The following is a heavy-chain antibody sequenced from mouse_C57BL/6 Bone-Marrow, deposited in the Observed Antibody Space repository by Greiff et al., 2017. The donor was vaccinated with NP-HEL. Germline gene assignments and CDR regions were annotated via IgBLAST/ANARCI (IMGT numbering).Heavy chain of an antibody. D-gene: IGHD1-1*01. CDR2: ISSGGSYT. Sequence: VQLKESGGDLVKPGGSLKLSCAASGFTFSSYGMSWVRQTPDKRLEWVATISSGGSYTYYPDSVKGRFTISRDNAKNTLYLQMSSLKSEDTAMYYCARRGTTVVAYYFDYWGQGTTLTVSS. CDR1: GFTFSSYG. V-gene: IGHV5-6*01. J-gene: IGHJ2*01. CDR3: ARRGTTVVAYYFDY.